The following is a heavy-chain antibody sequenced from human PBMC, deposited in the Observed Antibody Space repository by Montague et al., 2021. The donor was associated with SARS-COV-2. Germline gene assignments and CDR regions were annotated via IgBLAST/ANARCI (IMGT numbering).Heavy chain of an antibody. CDR1: GGSFSGYY. CDR3: ARSTVTNSPFGFSNKLRSRYNGMDV. V-gene: IGHV4-34*01. J-gene: IGHJ6*02. Sequence: SETLSLTCAVYGGSFSGYYLNWIRQPPGKGLEWIGEINHSGSTNYNPSLKSRVTIAVDTSKIQVSLKLTSVTAADTAVFYCARSTVTNSPFGFSNKLRSRYNGMDVWGQGTTVTVSS. D-gene: IGHD4-17*01. CDR2: INHSGST.